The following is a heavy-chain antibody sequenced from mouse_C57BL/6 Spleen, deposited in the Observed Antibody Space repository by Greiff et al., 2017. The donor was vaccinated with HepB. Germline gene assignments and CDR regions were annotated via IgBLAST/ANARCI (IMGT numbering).Heavy chain of an antibody. Sequence: QVQLKESGAELVRPGSSVKLSCKASGYTFTSYWMDWVKQRPGQGLEWIGNIYPSDSETHYNQKFKDKATLTVDKSSSTAYMQLSSLTSEDSAVYYCARGRAMDYWGQGTSVTVSS. CDR3: ARGRAMDY. CDR2: IYPSDSET. CDR1: GYTFTSYW. J-gene: IGHJ4*01. V-gene: IGHV1-61*01.